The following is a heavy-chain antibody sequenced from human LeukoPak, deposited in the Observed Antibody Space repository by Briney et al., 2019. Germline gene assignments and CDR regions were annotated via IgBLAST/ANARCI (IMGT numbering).Heavy chain of an antibody. CDR3: ASLLLYCSGSTCYSDY. J-gene: IGHJ4*02. CDR2: ITSGGNHK. V-gene: IGHV3-30*03. CDR1: GFTFSNYG. Sequence: GGSLRLSCAASGFTFSNYGMHWVRQAPGKGLEWVAVITSGGNHKYYADSVKGRFTISRDNSKNTLYLQMNSLRTEDAAVYYCASLLLYCSGSTCYSDYWGQGTLVTDSS. D-gene: IGHD2-15*01.